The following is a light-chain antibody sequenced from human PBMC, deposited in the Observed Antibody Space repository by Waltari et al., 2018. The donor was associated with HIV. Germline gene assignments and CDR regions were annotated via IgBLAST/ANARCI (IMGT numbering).Light chain of an antibody. V-gene: IGLV2-8*01. Sequence: QSDLTQPPSASGSPGQSVTISCTGKTSDVGAYNYVSWYQQHTGKAPKLMIYEVFKRPSGVPDRFSGAKSVNKASLTVSGLQAEDAADYYCTSYAGRNTLVFGGGTKLTVL. CDR1: TSDVGAYNY. CDR2: EVF. J-gene: IGLJ2*01. CDR3: TSYAGRNTLV.